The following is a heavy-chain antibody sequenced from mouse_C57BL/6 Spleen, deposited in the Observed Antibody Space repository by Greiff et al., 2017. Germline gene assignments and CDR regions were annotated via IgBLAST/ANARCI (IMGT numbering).Heavy chain of an antibody. J-gene: IGHJ1*03. V-gene: IGHV1-53*01. CDR1: GYTFTSYW. CDR3: ATLYYSNSYWYFDV. Sequence: VQLQQSGTELVKPGASVKLSCKASGYTFTSYWMHWVKQRPGQGLEWIGNINPSNGGTNYNEKFKSKATLTVDKSSSTAYMQLSSLTSEDSAVYYCATLYYSNSYWYFDVWGTGTTVTVSS. D-gene: IGHD2-5*01. CDR2: INPSNGGT.